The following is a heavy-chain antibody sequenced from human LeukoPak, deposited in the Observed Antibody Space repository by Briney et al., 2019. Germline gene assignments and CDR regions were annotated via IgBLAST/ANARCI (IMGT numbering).Heavy chain of an antibody. CDR2: ISYTGTYI. J-gene: IGHJ4*02. CDR1: AFSLSAYN. Sequence: PGGSLRLSCAASAFSLSAYNMNWVRQAPGKGLEWVSSISYTGTYIYYADSVKGRFTISRDNAQNSLYLQMNSLRAEDTAIYYCVRDRGTYRPIDYWGQGTLVTVSS. D-gene: IGHD1-26*01. CDR3: VRDRGTYRPIDY. V-gene: IGHV3-21*04.